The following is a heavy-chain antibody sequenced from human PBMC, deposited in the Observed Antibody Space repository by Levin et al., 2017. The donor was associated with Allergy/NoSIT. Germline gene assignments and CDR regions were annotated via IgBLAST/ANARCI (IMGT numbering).Heavy chain of an antibody. D-gene: IGHD3-10*01. CDR3: ARVSYYGSDNYYEYYFDY. Sequence: SETLSLTCTVSGGSIYNSPFFWAWIRQPPGKGLEWIGSIYYTGRSFYNPSLTRRVTVSVDTSTNQFSLKLASVTAADTAMYYCARVSYYGSDNYYEYYFDYWGQGTLLTVSS. J-gene: IGHJ4*02. CDR2: IYYTGRS. CDR1: GGSIYNSPFF. V-gene: IGHV4-39*07.